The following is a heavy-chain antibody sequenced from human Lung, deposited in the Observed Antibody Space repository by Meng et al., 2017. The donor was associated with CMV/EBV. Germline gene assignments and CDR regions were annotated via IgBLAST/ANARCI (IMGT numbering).Heavy chain of an antibody. Sequence: SVKVSCKASGYTFRSHAMSWVRLAPGQGLEWMGGIVAYFRAAKYEQKFQGRITITADHSTSTAYMELSSLGSDDTAVYFCATARPSSECYGELGSAYYYYHNGMDVWGQGTTVXVSS. CDR1: GYTFRSHA. CDR3: ATARPSSECYGELGSAYYYYHNGMDV. CDR2: IVAYFRAA. V-gene: IGHV1-69*13. D-gene: IGHD3-10*01. J-gene: IGHJ6*02.